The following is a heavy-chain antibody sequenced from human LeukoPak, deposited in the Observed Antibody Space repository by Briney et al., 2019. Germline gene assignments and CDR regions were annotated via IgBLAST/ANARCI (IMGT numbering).Heavy chain of an antibody. V-gene: IGHV3-30*03. J-gene: IGHJ4*02. CDR2: ISYDGSNK. Sequence: GGSLRLSCAASGFTFSSYGMHWVRQAPGKGLEWVAVISYDGSNKYYEDSVKGRFTISRDNSKNTLYLQMNSLRAEDTAVYYCAGAYSSSWYLIDYWGQGTLVTVSS. CDR3: AGAYSSSWYLIDY. D-gene: IGHD6-13*01. CDR1: GFTFSSYG.